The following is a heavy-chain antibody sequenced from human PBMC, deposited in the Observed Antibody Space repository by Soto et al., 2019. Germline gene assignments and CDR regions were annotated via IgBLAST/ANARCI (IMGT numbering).Heavy chain of an antibody. J-gene: IGHJ4*02. CDR3: ARQVYCSGGSCYFGDFDY. V-gene: IGHV4-39*01. CDR2: IYYSGST. CDR1: GGSISSSSYY. Sequence: SETLSLTCTVSGGSISSSSYYWGWIRHPPGKGLEWIGSIYYSGSTYYNPSLKSRVTISVDTSKNQFSLKLSSVTAADTAVYYCARQVYCSGGSCYFGDFDYWGQGTLVTVST. D-gene: IGHD2-15*01.